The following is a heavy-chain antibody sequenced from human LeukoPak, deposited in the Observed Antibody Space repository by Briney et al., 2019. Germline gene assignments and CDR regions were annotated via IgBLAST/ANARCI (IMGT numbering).Heavy chain of an antibody. CDR2: IYTSGST. D-gene: IGHD5-12*01. J-gene: IGHJ4*02. CDR3: XXDPIDSGYDYGDY. V-gene: IGHV4-61*02. CDR1: GGSISSGSYY. Sequence: SETLSLTCTVSGGSISSGSYYWSWIRQPAGKGLEGIGRIYTSGSTNYNPSLKSRVTISVDTSKNQFSLKLSSVTAAATAVYXXXXDPIDSGYDYGDYWGQGTLVTVSS.